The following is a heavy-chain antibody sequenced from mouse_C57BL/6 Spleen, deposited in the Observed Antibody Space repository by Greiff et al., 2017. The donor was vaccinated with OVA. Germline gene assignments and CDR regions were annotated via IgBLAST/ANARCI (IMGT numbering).Heavy chain of an antibody. Sequence: VQLQQSGADLVQPGGSLSLSCAASGFTFTDYYMHWVRQPPEKALEWFGFISNKANGYTTEYSASVKGLFTISRENSQSILYLHMNALRAEDSATYYCARAEEDWDDLDYWGQGTTLTVSS. V-gene: IGHV7-3*01. CDR3: ARAEEDWDDLDY. CDR2: ISNKANGYTT. D-gene: IGHD4-1*01. J-gene: IGHJ2*01. CDR1: GFTFTDYY.